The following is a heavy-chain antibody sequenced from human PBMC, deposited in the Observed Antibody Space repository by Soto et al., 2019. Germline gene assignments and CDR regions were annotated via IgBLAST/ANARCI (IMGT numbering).Heavy chain of an antibody. J-gene: IGHJ6*03. D-gene: IGHD3-9*01. Sequence: SETLSLTCTVSGGSISSYYWSWIRQPPGKGLEWIGYIYYSGSTNYNPSLMSRVTISVDTSKNQFSLNLSSVTAADTAVYYCARVAVYDILTGYLPPFDYYYYYMDVWGKGTTVTVSS. V-gene: IGHV4-59*01. CDR3: ARVAVYDILTGYLPPFDYYYYYMDV. CDR1: GGSISSYY. CDR2: IYYSGST.